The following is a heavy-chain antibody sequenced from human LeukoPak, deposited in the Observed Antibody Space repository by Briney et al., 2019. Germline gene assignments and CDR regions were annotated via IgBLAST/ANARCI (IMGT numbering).Heavy chain of an antibody. CDR2: ISGSGGST. V-gene: IGHV3-23*01. CDR1: GFTFSGYT. Sequence: GGSLRLSCAASGFTFSGYTMNWVRQAPGKGLEWVSAISGSGGSTYYADSVKGRFTISRDNSKNTLYLQMNSLRAEDTAVYYCAKVDSSGYEYYFDYWGQGTLVTVSS. CDR3: AKVDSSGYEYYFDY. J-gene: IGHJ4*02. D-gene: IGHD3-22*01.